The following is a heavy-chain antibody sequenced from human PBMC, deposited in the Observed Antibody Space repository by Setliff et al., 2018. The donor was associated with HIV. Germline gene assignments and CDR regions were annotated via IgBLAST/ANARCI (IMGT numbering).Heavy chain of an antibody. J-gene: IGHJ4*02. CDR1: GFTFSNFW. CDR3: ARDATGGGVFDF. V-gene: IGHV3-7*01. D-gene: IGHD1-26*01. CDR2: IKEDGSET. Sequence: GGSMRLSCATSGFTFSNFWMTWVRQAPGKGLGWVANIKEDGSETFYVYSVKGRFSMSRDNAKNLVYLEMNSLKVEDTAVYYCARDATGGGVFDFWGQGTLVTVSS.